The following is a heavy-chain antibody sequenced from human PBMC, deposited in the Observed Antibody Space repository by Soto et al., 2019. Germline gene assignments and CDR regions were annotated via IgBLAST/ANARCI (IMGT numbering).Heavy chain of an antibody. V-gene: IGHV1-18*01. D-gene: IGHD5-12*01. CDR3: ARASLRGYSGYDYYYYGMDV. J-gene: IGHJ6*02. CDR2: ISANNGNT. Sequence: ASVKVPCKASGYTFISYGISWVRQAPGQGLEWMGWISANNGNTNYAQKLQGRVTMTTDTSTSTAYMELRSLRSDDTAVYYCARASLRGYSGYDYYYYGMDVWGQGTTVTVSS. CDR1: GYTFISYG.